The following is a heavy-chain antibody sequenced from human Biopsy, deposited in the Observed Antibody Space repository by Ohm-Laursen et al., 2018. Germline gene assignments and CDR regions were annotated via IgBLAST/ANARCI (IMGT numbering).Heavy chain of an antibody. V-gene: IGHV4-38-2*02. J-gene: IGHJ5*02. Sequence: GTLSLTCIVSGGSISSDYWSWIRQPPGKGLEWIGSVYDSGKSYYNPSLKSRVTISVEVSKNQFSLKLSSVTAADTAVYYCARDRFDLLTPNWFDPWGQGTLVTVSS. D-gene: IGHD3-9*01. CDR1: GGSISSDY. CDR2: VYDSGKS. CDR3: ARDRFDLLTPNWFDP.